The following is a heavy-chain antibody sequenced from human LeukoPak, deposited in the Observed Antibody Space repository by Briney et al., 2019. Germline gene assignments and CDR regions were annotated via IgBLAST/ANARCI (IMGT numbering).Heavy chain of an antibody. Sequence: GESLKISRKGSGYSFTSDWIGWVRQMPGKGLEWMGIIYPGDSDTRYSPSFQGQVTVSADKSISTAYLQWRSLKASDTAMYYCATHSPSSISLHIWGQGTMVTVSS. D-gene: IGHD2-2*01. CDR1: GYSFTSDW. J-gene: IGHJ3*02. CDR3: ATHSPSSISLHI. CDR2: IYPGDSDT. V-gene: IGHV5-51*01.